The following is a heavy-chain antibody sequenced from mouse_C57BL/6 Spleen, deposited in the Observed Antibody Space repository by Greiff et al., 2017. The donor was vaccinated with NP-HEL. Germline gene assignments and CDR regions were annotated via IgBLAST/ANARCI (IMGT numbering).Heavy chain of an antibody. CDR2: ISDGGSYT. CDR1: GFTFSSYA. CDR3: ARAVGRGYFDY. V-gene: IGHV5-4*03. D-gene: IGHD4-1*01. Sequence: EVKVVESGGGLVKPGGSLKLSCAASGFTFSSYAMSWVRQTPEKRLEWVATISDGGSYTYYPDNVKGRFTISRDNAKNNLYLQMSHLKSEDTAMYYCARAVGRGYFDYWGQGTTLTVSS. J-gene: IGHJ2*01.